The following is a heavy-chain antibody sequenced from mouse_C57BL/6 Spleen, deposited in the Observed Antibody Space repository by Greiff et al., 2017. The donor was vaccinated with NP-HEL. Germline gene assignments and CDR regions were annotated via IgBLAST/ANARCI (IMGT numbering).Heavy chain of an antibody. D-gene: IGHD2-1*01. CDR2: ISSGSSTI. CDR3: ARLDYGNPSAY. CDR1: GFTFSDYG. V-gene: IGHV5-17*01. J-gene: IGHJ3*01. Sequence: EVHLVESGGGLVKPGGSLKLSCAASGFTFSDYGMHWVRQAPEKGLEWVAYISSGSSTIYYADTVKGRFTISRDNAKNTLFLQMTSLRSEDTAMYYCARLDYGNPSAYWGQGTLVTVSA.